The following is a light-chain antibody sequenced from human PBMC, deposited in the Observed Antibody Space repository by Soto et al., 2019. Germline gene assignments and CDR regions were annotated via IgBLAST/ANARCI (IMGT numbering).Light chain of an antibody. Sequence: EIVLVQSPGTLSLSPGERATLSCRASQSVSSNYLAWYQQKPGQAPRLLIYGASSRATGIPDRFSGSGSGTDFTVTISRLEPEDFAVYYCQQYGSSPWTFGQGTKVDIK. CDR2: GAS. CDR1: QSVSSNY. V-gene: IGKV3-20*01. J-gene: IGKJ1*01. CDR3: QQYGSSPWT.